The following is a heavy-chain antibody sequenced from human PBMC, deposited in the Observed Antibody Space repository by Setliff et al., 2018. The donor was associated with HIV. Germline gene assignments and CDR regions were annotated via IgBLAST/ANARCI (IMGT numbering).Heavy chain of an antibody. V-gene: IGHV1-69*13. CDR3: AREDSGWSLRGLYHYYYMDV. Sequence: ASVKVSCKASGYTFINYGISWVRQAPGQGLEWMGGIIPIFGTANYAQKFQGRVTITADESTSTAYMELSSLRSEDTAVYYCAREDSGWSLRGLYHYYYMDVWGKGTTVTVSS. J-gene: IGHJ6*03. CDR1: GYTFINYG. CDR2: IIPIFGTA. D-gene: IGHD1-26*01.